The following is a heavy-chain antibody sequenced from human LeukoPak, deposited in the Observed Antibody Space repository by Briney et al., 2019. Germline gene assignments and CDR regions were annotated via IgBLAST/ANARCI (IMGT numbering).Heavy chain of an antibody. V-gene: IGHV7-4-1*02. CDR1: GYTFTTYP. Sequence: ASVKVSCKASGYTFTTYPINWVRQAPGQGLEWMGWIDTNTGSPTYAQGLTGRFVFSLDTSVSTAYLQISSLKAEDTAVYYCARYSMVRGVIIPFDYWGQGTLVTVSS. D-gene: IGHD3-10*01. J-gene: IGHJ4*02. CDR2: IDTNTGSP. CDR3: ARYSMVRGVIIPFDY.